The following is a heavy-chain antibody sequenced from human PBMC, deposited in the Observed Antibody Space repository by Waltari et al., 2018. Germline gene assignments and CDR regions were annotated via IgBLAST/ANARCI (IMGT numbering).Heavy chain of an antibody. Sequence: QVQLQESGPGLVKPSETLSLICIVSGGSISSYYWNWIRQPAGKGLEWIGRIYTSGSTSYYPALKSRVTMSVDTSKNHVSLRLSSVTAADTAVYYCAGSSNFGIYGLDVWGQGTTVIVSS. CDR1: GGSISSYY. CDR2: IYTSGST. V-gene: IGHV4-4*07. J-gene: IGHJ6*02. CDR3: AGSSNFGIYGLDV. D-gene: IGHD3-3*01.